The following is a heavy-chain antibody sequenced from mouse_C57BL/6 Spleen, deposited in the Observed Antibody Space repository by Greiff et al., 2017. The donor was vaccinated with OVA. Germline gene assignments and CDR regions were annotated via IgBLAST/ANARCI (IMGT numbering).Heavy chain of an antibody. CDR1: GYAFSSYW. CDR2: IYPGDGDT. V-gene: IGHV1-80*01. J-gene: IGHJ2*01. Sequence: QVQLQQSGAELVKPGASVKISCKASGYAFSSYWMNWVKQRPGKGLEWIGQIYPGDGDTNYNGKFKGKATLTADKSSSTAYMQLSSLTSEDAAVYFCARGADLRYFDYWGQCTTLTVAS. CDR3: ARGADLRYFDY.